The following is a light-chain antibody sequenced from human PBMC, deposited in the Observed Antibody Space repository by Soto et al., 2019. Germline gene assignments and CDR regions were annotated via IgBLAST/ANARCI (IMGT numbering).Light chain of an antibody. J-gene: IGKJ5*01. CDR1: QRVRTF. CDR2: GAS. CDR3: QQYTRPLIT. Sequence: EIVMTQAPATLSWSPWERATLSCRASQRVRTFLLWYQHKPGQAPRLLIYGASGRATGIPDRFSGSGSGTDFTLTISRLEPEDFAVYYCQQYTRPLITFGQGTLLEIK. V-gene: IGKV3-20*01.